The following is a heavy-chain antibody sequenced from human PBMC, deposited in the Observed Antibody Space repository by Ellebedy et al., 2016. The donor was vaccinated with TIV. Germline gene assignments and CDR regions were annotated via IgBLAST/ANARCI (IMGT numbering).Heavy chain of an antibody. J-gene: IGHJ4*02. D-gene: IGHD1-26*01. Sequence: GESLKISCAASGSTFNSYNMHWVRQAPGKGLEWVSSIGSSSGYIYYADSVKGRFTISRDNAENSLYLQMNSLRAEDTAVYYCARDRIVGATSYGYWGQGALVTVSS. V-gene: IGHV3-21*01. CDR2: IGSSSGYI. CDR1: GSTFNSYN. CDR3: ARDRIVGATSYGY.